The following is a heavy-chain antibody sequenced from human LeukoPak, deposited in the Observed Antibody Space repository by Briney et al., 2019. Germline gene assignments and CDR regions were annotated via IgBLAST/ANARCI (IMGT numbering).Heavy chain of an antibody. D-gene: IGHD6-13*01. CDR3: AKDRLGSWSPSYYFDY. CDR2: ISGSGGST. Sequence: GGSLRLSCAASGFTFSNYAMSWVRQAPGKGLEWVSAISGSGGSTYYADSVKGRFTISRDNSKNTLYLQMNSLRAEDTAVYYCAKDRLGSWSPSYYFDYWGQGTLVTVSS. CDR1: GFTFSNYA. J-gene: IGHJ4*02. V-gene: IGHV3-23*01.